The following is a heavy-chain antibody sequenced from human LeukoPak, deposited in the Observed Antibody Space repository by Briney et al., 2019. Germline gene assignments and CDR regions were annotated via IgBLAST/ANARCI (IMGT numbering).Heavy chain of an antibody. J-gene: IGHJ6*03. D-gene: IGHD6-19*01. CDR1: GYTFTGYY. Sequence: ASVKVSCKSSGYTFTGYYMHWVRQPPGQGLEWMGWINPNIGDTNSAQKFQGRVTMTRDTSISTAYMELSRLRSDDTAVYYCARVTGYSSGWYVGYYYYYMDVWGKGTTVTISS. V-gene: IGHV1-2*02. CDR3: ARVTGYSSGWYVGYYYYYMDV. CDR2: INPNIGDT.